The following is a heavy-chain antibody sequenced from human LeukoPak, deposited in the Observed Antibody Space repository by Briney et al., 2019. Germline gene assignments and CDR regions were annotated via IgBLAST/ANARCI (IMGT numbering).Heavy chain of an antibody. CDR2: IYASGST. CDR3: ARDVDTFFDY. D-gene: IGHD5-18*01. CDR1: GGSMSSYY. J-gene: IGHJ4*02. Sequence: PSETLSLTCTVSGGSMSSYYWRWIRQPAGKGLEWIGRIYASGSTYYNPSLKSRVTMSVDTSKNQFSLKLTSVTAADTAVYYCARDVDTFFDYWGQGTLVTASS. V-gene: IGHV4-4*07.